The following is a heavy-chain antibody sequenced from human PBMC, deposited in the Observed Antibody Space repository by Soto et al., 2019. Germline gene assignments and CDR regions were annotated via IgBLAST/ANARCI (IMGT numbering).Heavy chain of an antibody. J-gene: IGHJ6*02. V-gene: IGHV4-4*02. CDR2: MWPSGST. CDR3: ARYYYDSSGYYGSYYGMDV. Sequence: SETLSLTCAVSGVSIGSPNWWTWVRQAAGKGLEWIGEMWPSGSTYYNPSLKSRVTISVDTSKNQFSLRLSSVTAADTAVYYCARYYYDSSGYYGSYYGMDVWGQGTTVTVSS. CDR1: GVSIGSPNW. D-gene: IGHD3-22*01.